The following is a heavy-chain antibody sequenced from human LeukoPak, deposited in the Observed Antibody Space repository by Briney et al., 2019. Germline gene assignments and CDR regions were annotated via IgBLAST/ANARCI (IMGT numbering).Heavy chain of an antibody. Sequence: PGGSLRLSCAASGFTFSSYAMSWVRQAPGKGLEWVSGITGSGASTYYADSVKGRFTISRDNSKNTLYLQMNSLRAEDTAVYYCAKIWSGPPFYFDYWGQGTLVTVSS. CDR3: AKIWSGPPFYFDY. V-gene: IGHV3-23*01. D-gene: IGHD3-3*01. CDR1: GFTFSSYA. CDR2: ITGSGAST. J-gene: IGHJ4*02.